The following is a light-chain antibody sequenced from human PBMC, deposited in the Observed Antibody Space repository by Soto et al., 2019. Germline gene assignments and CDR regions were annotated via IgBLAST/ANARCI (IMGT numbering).Light chain of an antibody. CDR3: QQSYSTLIT. Sequence: DIQMTQSPSSLSASVGDRVTITCRASQSISSYLNWYQQKPGKAPKLLIYAASSLQSGVPSRFSGSGSGTDFTLTISSLQPEDFETYYCQQSYSTLITLGQGTRLEI. CDR2: AAS. J-gene: IGKJ5*01. CDR1: QSISSY. V-gene: IGKV1-39*01.